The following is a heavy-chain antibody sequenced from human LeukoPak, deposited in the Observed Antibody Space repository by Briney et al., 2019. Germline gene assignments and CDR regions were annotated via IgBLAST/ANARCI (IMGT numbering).Heavy chain of an antibody. J-gene: IGHJ4*02. CDR1: GYTFTGYY. CDR3: ASMRLYCSGGSCLDYYFDY. Sequence: ASVKVSCKASGYTFTGYYMHWVRQAPGQGPEWMGWINPNSGGTNYAQKFQGRVTMTRDTSISTAYMELSRLRSDDTAVYYCASMRLYCSGGSCLDYYFDYWGQGTLVTVSS. V-gene: IGHV1-2*02. CDR2: INPNSGGT. D-gene: IGHD2-15*01.